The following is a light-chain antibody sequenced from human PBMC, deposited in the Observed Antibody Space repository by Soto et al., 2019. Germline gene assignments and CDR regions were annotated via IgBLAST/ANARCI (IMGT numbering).Light chain of an antibody. CDR3: SSYTSSSTYV. Sequence: QSVLTQPASVSGSPGQSIPISCTGTSSDVGGYNYVSWYQQHPGKAPKLMIYDVSNRPSGVSNRFSGSKSGNTASLTIPGLQAEDEADYYCSSYTSSSTYVFGTGTKVTVL. J-gene: IGLJ1*01. V-gene: IGLV2-14*01. CDR2: DVS. CDR1: SSDVGGYNY.